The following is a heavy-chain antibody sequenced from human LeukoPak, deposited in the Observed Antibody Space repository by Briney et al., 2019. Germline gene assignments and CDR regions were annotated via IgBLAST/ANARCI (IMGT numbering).Heavy chain of an antibody. CDR2: ISANGGST. Sequence: GGSLRLSCAASGFTFGDYAMHWVRQAPGKGLEYLSDISANGGSTYYANSVKGRFTISRDNSKNTLYLQMGSLRPEDMAVYYCARDGSNWDFDYWGQGTLVTVSS. V-gene: IGHV3-64*01. D-gene: IGHD6-13*01. J-gene: IGHJ4*02. CDR1: GFTFGDYA. CDR3: ARDGSNWDFDY.